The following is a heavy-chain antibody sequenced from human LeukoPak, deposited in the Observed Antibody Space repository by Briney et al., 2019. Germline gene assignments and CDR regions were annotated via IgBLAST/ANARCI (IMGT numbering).Heavy chain of an antibody. CDR2: ISSSGGST. V-gene: IGHV3-23*01. Sequence: GGSLRLSCAASGFTFSSYAMTWVRQAPGKGLEWVSAISSSGGSTYYVDSVKGRFTISRDNSKNTLYLQMNSLRAEDTAVYYCAKLNPGGDAFDIWGQGTMVTASS. D-gene: IGHD3-16*01. J-gene: IGHJ3*02. CDR1: GFTFSSYA. CDR3: AKLNPGGDAFDI.